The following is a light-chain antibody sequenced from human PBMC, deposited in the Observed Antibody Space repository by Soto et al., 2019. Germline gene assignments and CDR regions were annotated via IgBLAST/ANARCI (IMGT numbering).Light chain of an antibody. J-gene: IGKJ3*01. Sequence: DIQMTQSPSSLSASVGDRVTITCRASQSISSYLNWYQQKPGNAPKLLIYAASSLQSGVPSRFSGSGSGTDFTLTISSLQPEDFATYYCQQSYSTPLTFGQETNVDIK. CDR3: QQSYSTPLT. CDR1: QSISSY. V-gene: IGKV1-39*01. CDR2: AAS.